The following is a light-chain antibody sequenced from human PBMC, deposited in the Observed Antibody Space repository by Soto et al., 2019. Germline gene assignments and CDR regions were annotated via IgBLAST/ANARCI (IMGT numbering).Light chain of an antibody. Sequence: QSVLTQPRSVSGSPGQSVTISCTGTSSDVGDYNYVSWYRQHPGKAPKLMIYDVTKRPSGVPDRFSDSKSGNTASLTISGLQAEDEADYYCCSYAVSDVVFGGGTKVTVL. CDR1: SSDVGDYNY. CDR2: DVT. V-gene: IGLV2-11*01. J-gene: IGLJ2*01. CDR3: CSYAVSDVV.